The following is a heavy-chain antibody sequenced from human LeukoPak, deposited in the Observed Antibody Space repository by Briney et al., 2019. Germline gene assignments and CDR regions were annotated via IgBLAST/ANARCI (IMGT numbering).Heavy chain of an antibody. D-gene: IGHD4-23*01. J-gene: IGHJ5*02. CDR1: GYTFTGYY. CDR3: ARDQDDYGGP. V-gene: IGHV1-2*02. CDR2: INPNSGGT. Sequence: VASVKVSCKASGYTFTGYYMHWVRQAPGQGLEWMGWINPNSGGTNYAQKFQGRVTMTRDTSISTACMELSSLRSDDTAVYYCARDQDDYGGPWGQGTLVTVSS.